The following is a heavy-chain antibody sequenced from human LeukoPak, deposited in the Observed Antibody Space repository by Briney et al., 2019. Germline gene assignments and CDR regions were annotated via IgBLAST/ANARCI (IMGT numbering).Heavy chain of an antibody. CDR1: GFTFSSYG. V-gene: IGHV3-33*01. Sequence: GGSLRLSCAASGFTFSSYGMHWVRQAPGKGLEWVAVIWYDGSNKYYADSVKGRFTISRDNSKNTLYLQMNSLRAEDTAVYYCARSEYYYDSRGYYRSWGQGTLVTVSS. CDR3: ARSEYYYDSRGYYRS. J-gene: IGHJ5*02. CDR2: IWYDGSNK. D-gene: IGHD3-22*01.